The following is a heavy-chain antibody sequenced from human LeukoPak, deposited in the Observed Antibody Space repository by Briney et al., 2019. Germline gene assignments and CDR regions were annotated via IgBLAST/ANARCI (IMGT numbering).Heavy chain of an antibody. Sequence: ASVKVSCKASGYTFTDYYMHWVRQAPGRGREWMGWINPKSGVTKFAQKFQGRVTMTRDTSITTAYMELSSLRSDDTAIYYCAKPTRQWLVPGHGWFDPWGQGTLVSVSS. CDR2: INPKSGVT. J-gene: IGHJ5*02. V-gene: IGHV1-2*02. CDR3: AKPTRQWLVPGHGWFDP. CDR1: GYTFTDYY. D-gene: IGHD6-19*01.